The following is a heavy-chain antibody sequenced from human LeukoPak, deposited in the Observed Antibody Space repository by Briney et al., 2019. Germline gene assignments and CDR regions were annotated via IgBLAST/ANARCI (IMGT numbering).Heavy chain of an antibody. CDR3: AREQNSGRFDY. CDR2: ISSSGSTI. J-gene: IGHJ4*02. CDR1: VFTFSDYY. D-gene: IGHD4-23*01. V-gene: IGHV3-11*04. Sequence: GGSLRLSCAASVFTFSDYYMSWIRQAPGKGLEWVSYISSSGSTIYYADSVKRRFTISRDNAKNSLYLQMNSLRAEETAVYYCAREQNSGRFDYWGQGTLVSVSS.